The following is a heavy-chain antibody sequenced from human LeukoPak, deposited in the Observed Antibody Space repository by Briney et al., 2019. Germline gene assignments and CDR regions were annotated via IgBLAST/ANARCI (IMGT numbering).Heavy chain of an antibody. CDR2: ISSSSSSI. Sequence: GGSLRLSCAASGFTFSSYGMNWVRQAPGKGLEWVSYISSSSSSIYYPDSVKGRFTISRDNAKNSLYLQMNSLRAEDTAVYYCARGFVGDGYNYEAFDIWGQGTMVTVSS. CDR1: GFTFSSYG. J-gene: IGHJ3*02. D-gene: IGHD5-24*01. V-gene: IGHV3-48*01. CDR3: ARGFVGDGYNYEAFDI.